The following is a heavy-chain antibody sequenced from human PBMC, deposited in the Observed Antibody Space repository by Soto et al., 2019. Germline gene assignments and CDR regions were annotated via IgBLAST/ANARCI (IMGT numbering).Heavy chain of an antibody. J-gene: IGHJ5*02. Sequence: SETRSLTFAVSGYSISSGYYWGWIRQTPGKGLEWIASIYHSVSTYYNPSLKSRVTISVDTSKNQFSLKLTSVTAADTAVYYCARGAATVTPGWFDPWGQGIMVTVSS. D-gene: IGHD4-17*01. CDR3: ARGAATVTPGWFDP. CDR1: GYSISSGYY. V-gene: IGHV4-38-2*01. CDR2: IYHSVST.